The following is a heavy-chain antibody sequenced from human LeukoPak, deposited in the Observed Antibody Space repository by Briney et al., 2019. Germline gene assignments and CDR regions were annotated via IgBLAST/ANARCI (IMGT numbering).Heavy chain of an antibody. CDR1: GFTFSSYW. CDR2: ISSSSSTI. Sequence: GGSLRLSCAASGFTFSSYWMSWVRQAPGKGLEWVSYISSSSSTIYYADSVKGRFTISRDNAKNSLYLQMNSLRAEDTAVYYCARTLNYDYVWGSYRPETYYFDYWGQGTLVTVSS. V-gene: IGHV3-48*01. J-gene: IGHJ4*02. D-gene: IGHD3-16*02. CDR3: ARTLNYDYVWGSYRPETYYFDY.